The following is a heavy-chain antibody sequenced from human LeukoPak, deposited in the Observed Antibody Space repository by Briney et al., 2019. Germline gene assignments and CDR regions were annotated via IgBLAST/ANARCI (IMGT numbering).Heavy chain of an antibody. D-gene: IGHD3-22*01. V-gene: IGHV3-21*01. Sequence: GGSLRLSCAASGFSFTGAWMNWVRQAPGKGLEWVSSISVRSNYIYYADSVRGRFRISRDDARDSLYLQMNSLRAEDTAVYYCVRLRRNSDTSGFYYYYDFWGQGTLVTVSS. CDR3: VRLRRNSDTSGFYYYYDF. CDR1: GFSFTGAW. CDR2: ISVRSNYI. J-gene: IGHJ4*02.